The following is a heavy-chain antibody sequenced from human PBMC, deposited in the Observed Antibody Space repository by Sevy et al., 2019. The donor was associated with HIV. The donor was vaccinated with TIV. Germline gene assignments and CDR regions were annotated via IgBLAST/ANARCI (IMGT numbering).Heavy chain of an antibody. CDR1: GFTFTEFV. CDR3: ARVGYCPGGTCFSGFYYGMDV. J-gene: IGHJ6*02. Sequence: GGSLRLSCAASGFTFTEFVMSWVRQAPGKGLEWVSTINSGGGSTYYADSVKGRFTISRDKSKNTLYLQMKSLRAEDTAVYYCARVGYCPGGTCFSGFYYGMDVWGQGTTVTVSS. V-gene: IGHV3-23*01. D-gene: IGHD2-15*01. CDR2: INSGGGST.